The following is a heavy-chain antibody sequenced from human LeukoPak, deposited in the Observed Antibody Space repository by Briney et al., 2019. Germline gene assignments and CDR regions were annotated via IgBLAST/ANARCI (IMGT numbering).Heavy chain of an antibody. CDR2: IRTNGAGT. CDR1: GFTFSNAW. V-gene: IGHV3-23*01. J-gene: IGHJ4*02. Sequence: HPGGSLRLSCAASGFTFSNAWMNWVRRAPGQGLEWVSTIRTNGAGTHYADSVRGRFTISRDDSKNTLYLQMDSLRAEDTAVYYCARDDYGDSGPLFDYWGQGTLVTVSS. CDR3: ARDDYGDSGPLFDY. D-gene: IGHD4-17*01.